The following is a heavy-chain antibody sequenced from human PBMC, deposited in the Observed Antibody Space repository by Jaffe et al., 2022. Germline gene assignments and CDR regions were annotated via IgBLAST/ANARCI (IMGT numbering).Heavy chain of an antibody. Sequence: QVQLVQSGAEVKKPGSSVKVSCKASGGTFSSYAISWVRQAPGQGLEWMGGIIPIFGTANYAQKFQGRVTITADESTSTAYMELSSLRSEDTAVYYCARDKFHRGDFWSGYPHYYYYYMDVWGKGTTVTVSS. V-gene: IGHV1-69*01. D-gene: IGHD3-3*01. CDR1: GGTFSSYA. CDR3: ARDKFHRGDFWSGYPHYYYYYMDV. CDR2: IIPIFGTA. J-gene: IGHJ6*03.